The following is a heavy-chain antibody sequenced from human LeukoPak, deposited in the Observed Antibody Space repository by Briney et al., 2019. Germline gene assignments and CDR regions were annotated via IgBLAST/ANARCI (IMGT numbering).Heavy chain of an antibody. CDR1: GGSISSYY. V-gene: IGHV4-59*08. Sequence: SETLSLTCTVSGGSISSYYWNWIRQSPGKGLEWIGYIYYSGSTNYNPSLKSRVTISVDTSKNQFSLKLSSVTAADTAVYYCARQRFLEWYFDYWGQGTLVTVSS. D-gene: IGHD3-3*01. CDR2: IYYSGST. J-gene: IGHJ4*02. CDR3: ARQRFLEWYFDY.